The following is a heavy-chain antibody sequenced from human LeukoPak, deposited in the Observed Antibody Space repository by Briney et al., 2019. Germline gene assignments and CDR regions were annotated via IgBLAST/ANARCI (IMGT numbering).Heavy chain of an antibody. CDR1: GFTFSRYA. CDR2: ISSNGGST. V-gene: IGHV3-64*01. CDR3: ARDSSGWYFFDY. Sequence: PGGSLRLSCAASGFTFSRYAMHWVRQAPGKGLEYVSAISSNGGSTYYANSVKGRFTISRDNSKNTLYLQMGSLRAEDMAVYYCARDSSGWYFFDYWGQGTLVTVSS. D-gene: IGHD6-19*01. J-gene: IGHJ4*02.